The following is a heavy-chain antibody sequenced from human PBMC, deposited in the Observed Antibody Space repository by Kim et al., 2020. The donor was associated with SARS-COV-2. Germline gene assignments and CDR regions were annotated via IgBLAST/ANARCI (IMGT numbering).Heavy chain of an antibody. Sequence: GGSLRLSCVASGFTFSDYYMSWIRQAPGKGLEWLSYISGSGNTNYADSVRGRCTNARDNAKNSLVLQLTSLTAADSAIYYCAREGSEVHPPHYLDSWGRGTLVTVS. V-gene: IGHV3-11*06. J-gene: IGHJ4*02. CDR3: AREGSEVHPPHYLDS. D-gene: IGHD1-1*01. CDR2: ISGSGNT. CDR1: GFTFSDYY.